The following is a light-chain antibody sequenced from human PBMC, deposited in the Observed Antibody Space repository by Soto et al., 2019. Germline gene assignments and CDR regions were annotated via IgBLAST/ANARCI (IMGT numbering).Light chain of an antibody. CDR3: QQYEGWPRT. J-gene: IGKJ2*01. Sequence: IVMTQSPDTLSVSPGDTATLSCRSSQNIHINLAWYQQKPGQAPTLLIYGVTARAPGVPARFSGSGCGTDFTLTIRSVQSGDFGVFYCQQYEGWPRTFGLGTKVDIK. V-gene: IGKV3-15*01. CDR1: QNIHIN. CDR2: GVT.